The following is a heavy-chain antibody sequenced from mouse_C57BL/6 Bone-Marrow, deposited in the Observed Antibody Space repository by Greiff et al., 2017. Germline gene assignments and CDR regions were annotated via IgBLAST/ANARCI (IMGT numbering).Heavy chain of an antibody. CDR3: ARYHYYGSSFDY. CDR1: GYTFTSYG. D-gene: IGHD1-1*01. J-gene: IGHJ2*01. CDR2: IYPRSGNT. V-gene: IGHV1-81*01. Sequence: SGAELARPGASVKLSCKASGYTFTSYGISWVKQRTGQGLEWIGEIYPRSGNTYYNEKFKGKATLTADKSSSTAYMELRSLTSEDSAVYFCARYHYYGSSFDYWGQGTTLTVSS.